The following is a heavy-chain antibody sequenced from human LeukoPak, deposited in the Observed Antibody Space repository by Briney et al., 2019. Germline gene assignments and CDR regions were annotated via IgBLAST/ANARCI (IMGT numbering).Heavy chain of an antibody. J-gene: IGHJ6*03. D-gene: IGHD3-10*01. V-gene: IGHV3-30*02. Sequence: GGSLRLSCAASGFTFSSYGMHWVRQAPGKGLEWVAFIRYDGSNKKHADSLKGRFTISRDNSKNTLYLQMNSLRAEDTAVYYCAKGYGSEHSYYYYYMDVWGKGTTVTISS. CDR3: AKGYGSEHSYYYYYMDV. CDR2: IRYDGSNK. CDR1: GFTFSSYG.